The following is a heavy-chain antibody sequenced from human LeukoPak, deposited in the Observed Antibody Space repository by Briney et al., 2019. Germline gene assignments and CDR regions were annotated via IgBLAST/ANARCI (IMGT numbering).Heavy chain of an antibody. CDR1: GGSISSSGYY. V-gene: IGHV4-39*01. Sequence: SETLSLTCTVSGGSISSSGYYWGWIRPPPGKGLEWIASIYYSGSTYYNPSLKSRVTISVDTSKNQLSLRLSSLTAADTAVYYCARHEYSGSYYGLSWFDPWGQGTLVTVSS. D-gene: IGHD1-26*01. CDR3: ARHEYSGSYYGLSWFDP. CDR2: IYYSGST. J-gene: IGHJ5*02.